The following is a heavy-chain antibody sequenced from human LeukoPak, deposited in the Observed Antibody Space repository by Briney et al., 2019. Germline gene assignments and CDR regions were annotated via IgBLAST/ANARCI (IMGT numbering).Heavy chain of an antibody. D-gene: IGHD6-19*01. Sequence: GGSLRLSCSASGFTFSSYNMNWVRQAPGKGLEWVSSISSSGSYIFYADSVKGRFTISRDNAKNSLDLQMNSLRAEDTAVCYCAGDSSGWYYFDYWGQGALVTVSS. V-gene: IGHV3-21*04. CDR3: AGDSSGWYYFDY. CDR2: ISSSGSYI. CDR1: GFTFSSYN. J-gene: IGHJ4*02.